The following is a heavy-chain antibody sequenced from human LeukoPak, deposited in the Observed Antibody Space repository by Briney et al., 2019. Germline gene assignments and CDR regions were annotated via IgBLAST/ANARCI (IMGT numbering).Heavy chain of an antibody. Sequence: SVKVSCKASGGTFSSYSISWVRQAPGQGLEWMGGIIPIFGTANYAQKFQGRVTITTDESTGTAYMELSSLRSEGTAVYYCARSYGSRSYDWFDPWGQGTLVTVSS. J-gene: IGHJ5*02. CDR3: ARSYGSRSYDWFDP. D-gene: IGHD3-10*01. CDR1: GGTFSSYS. V-gene: IGHV1-69*05. CDR2: IIPIFGTA.